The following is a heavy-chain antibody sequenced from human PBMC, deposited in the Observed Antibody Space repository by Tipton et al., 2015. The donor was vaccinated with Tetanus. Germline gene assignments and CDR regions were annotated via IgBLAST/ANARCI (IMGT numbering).Heavy chain of an antibody. CDR3: ARGPMVRGVTRFDY. J-gene: IGHJ4*02. D-gene: IGHD3-10*01. V-gene: IGHV4-4*02. Sequence: TLSLTCAVSGGSISSSNWWSWVRQPPGKGLEWIGEIYHSGTTNYNPSLKSRVTMSVDKSKNQFSLKLSSVTAADTAVYYCARGPMVRGVTRFDYWGQGTLVTVSS. CDR1: GGSISSSNW. CDR2: IYHSGTT.